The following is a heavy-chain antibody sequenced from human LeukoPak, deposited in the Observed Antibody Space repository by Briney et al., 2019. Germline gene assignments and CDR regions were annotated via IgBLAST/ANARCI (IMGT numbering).Heavy chain of an antibody. Sequence: GSVKVSCKASGYMFTGYYMHWVRQALGQGLEWMGWINPNSGGTNYAQKFQGRVTMTRDTSISTAYMELSSLRSDDTAVYYCARGYCSGDCFTLFDYWGQGTLVTVSS. CDR3: ARGYCSGDCFTLFDY. D-gene: IGHD2-21*02. CDR1: GYMFTGYY. J-gene: IGHJ4*02. V-gene: IGHV1-2*02. CDR2: INPNSGGT.